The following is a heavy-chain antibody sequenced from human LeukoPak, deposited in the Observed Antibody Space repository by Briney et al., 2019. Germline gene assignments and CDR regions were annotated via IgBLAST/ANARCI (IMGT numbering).Heavy chain of an antibody. Sequence: SETLSLTCAVYGGSFRGYFWGWVRQTPGKGLEWLGEITHNGGTNYMPSLSGRVSVFQDVSKNQFSLKLSSVTAADTSVYYCARGDSGSHWGDHYFYMDVWGKGTTVIVSS. CDR3: ARGDSGSHWGDHYFYMDV. V-gene: IGHV4-34*01. D-gene: IGHD1-26*01. CDR1: GGSFRGYF. J-gene: IGHJ6*03. CDR2: ITHNGGT.